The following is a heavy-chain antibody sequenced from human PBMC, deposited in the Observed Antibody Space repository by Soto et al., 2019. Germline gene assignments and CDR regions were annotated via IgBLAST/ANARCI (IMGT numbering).Heavy chain of an antibody. J-gene: IGHJ6*02. D-gene: IGHD2-15*01. V-gene: IGHV1-18*04. CDR3: ARVGYCSGGSCYVLYGMDV. Sequence: GASVKVSCKASGYTFTSYGISWVRQAPGQGLGWMGWISAYNGNTNYAQKLQGRVTMTTDTSTSTAYMELRSLRSDDTAVYYCARVGYCSGGSCYVLYGMDVWGQGTTVTVSS. CDR2: ISAYNGNT. CDR1: GYTFTSYG.